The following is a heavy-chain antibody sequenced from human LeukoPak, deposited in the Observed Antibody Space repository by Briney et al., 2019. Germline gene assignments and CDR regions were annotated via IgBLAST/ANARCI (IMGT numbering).Heavy chain of an antibody. J-gene: IGHJ3*02. CDR3: ARGGSYLSAFDI. CDR2: ISYDGSNK. V-gene: IGHV3-30*03. CDR1: GFTFSSYG. D-gene: IGHD1-26*01. Sequence: HPGGSLRLSCAASGFTFSSYGMHWVRQAPGKGLEWVAVISYDGSNKYYADSVKGRFTISRDNSKNTLYLQMNSLRAEGTAVYYCARGGSYLSAFDIWGQGTMVTVSS.